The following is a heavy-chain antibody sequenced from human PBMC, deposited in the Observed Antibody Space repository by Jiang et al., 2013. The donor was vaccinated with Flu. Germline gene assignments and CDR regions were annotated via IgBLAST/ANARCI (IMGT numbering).Heavy chain of an antibody. CDR3: ASFGPLAVGAHRWAFDS. CDR1: GVSINSYY. CDR2: IYYSGTT. Sequence: QLVESGPGLVKPSETLSLNCTVSGVSINSYYWNWIRQAPGKGLEWIGYIYYSGTTFYNPSLKSRVTISVDTSKNQFSLSLRSVTAADTAVYYCASFGPLAVGAHRWAFDSWGQGALVTV. V-gene: IGHV4-59*01. D-gene: IGHD3-16*01. J-gene: IGHJ5*01.